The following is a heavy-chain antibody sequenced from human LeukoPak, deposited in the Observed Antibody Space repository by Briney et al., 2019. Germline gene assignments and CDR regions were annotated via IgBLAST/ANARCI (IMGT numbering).Heavy chain of an antibody. CDR2: INHSGST. D-gene: IGHD3-3*01. CDR1: GGSISSYY. Sequence: SETLSLTCTVSGGSISSYYWSWIRQPPGKGLEWIGEINHSGSTNYNPSLKSRVTISVDTSKNQFSLKLSSVTAADTAVYYCARRGRITIFGVVSNYYYYYMDVWGKGTTVTVSS. V-gene: IGHV4-34*01. CDR3: ARRGRITIFGVVSNYYYYYMDV. J-gene: IGHJ6*03.